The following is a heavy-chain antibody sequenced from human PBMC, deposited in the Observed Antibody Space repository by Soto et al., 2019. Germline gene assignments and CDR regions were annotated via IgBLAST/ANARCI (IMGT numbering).Heavy chain of an antibody. CDR3: ARCHCSGGSCYPVWFDH. CDR1: GGSISSGGYY. CDR2: IYYSGST. J-gene: IGHJ5*02. Sequence: QVQLQESGPGLVKPSQTLSLTCTVSGGSISSGGYYWSWIRQHPGKGLEWIGYIYYSGSTYYNPSLKSRVTISVDTSKNQFSLKLSPVTAADTAVYYCARCHCSGGSCYPVWFDHWGQGTLVTVSS. V-gene: IGHV4-31*03. D-gene: IGHD2-15*01.